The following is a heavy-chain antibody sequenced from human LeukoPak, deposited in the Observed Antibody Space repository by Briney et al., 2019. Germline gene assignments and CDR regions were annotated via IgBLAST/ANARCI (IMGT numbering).Heavy chain of an antibody. V-gene: IGHV3-74*01. CDR2: INSDGSST. D-gene: IGHD6-6*01. Sequence: GGSLRLSCAASGFTFSSYWMHWVRQAPGKGLVWVSRINSDGSSTSYADSVKGRFTISRDNAKNTLYLQMNSLRAEDTAVYYCAREGAIAARPMDVWGKGTTVTVSS. CDR1: GFTFSSYW. CDR3: AREGAIAARPMDV. J-gene: IGHJ6*04.